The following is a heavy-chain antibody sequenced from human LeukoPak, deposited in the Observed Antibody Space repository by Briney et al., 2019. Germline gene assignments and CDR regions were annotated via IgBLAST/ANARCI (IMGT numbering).Heavy chain of an antibody. CDR1: GFTFSSYS. D-gene: IGHD3-3*01. V-gene: IGHV3-21*01. J-gene: IGHJ3*02. Sequence: GGSLRLSCAASGFTFSSYSMNWVRQAPGKGLEWVSSISSSSSYIYYADSVKGRFTISGDNAKNSLYLQMNSLRAEDTAVYYCARPQRITIFGVVSPRDAFDIWGQGTMVTVSS. CDR3: ARPQRITIFGVVSPRDAFDI. CDR2: ISSSSSYI.